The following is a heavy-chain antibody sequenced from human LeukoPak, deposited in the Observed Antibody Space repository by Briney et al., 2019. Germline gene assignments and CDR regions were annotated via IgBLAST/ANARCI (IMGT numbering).Heavy chain of an antibody. Sequence: SETLSLTCAVYGGSFSGYYWSWIRQPPGKGLEWIGEINHSGSTNYNPSLKSRVTISVDTSKNQFSLKLSSVTAADTAVYYCARHGGGYDYYDSSGYLFDYWGQGTLVTVSS. CDR2: INHSGST. D-gene: IGHD3-22*01. CDR3: ARHGGGYDYYDSSGYLFDY. V-gene: IGHV4-34*01. J-gene: IGHJ4*02. CDR1: GGSFSGYY.